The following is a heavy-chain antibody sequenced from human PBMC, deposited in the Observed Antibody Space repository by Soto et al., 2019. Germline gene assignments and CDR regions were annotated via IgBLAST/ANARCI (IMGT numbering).Heavy chain of an antibody. CDR1: GFTFSSYA. CDR3: AKEGDLQC. J-gene: IGHJ1*01. D-gene: IGHD3-16*01. CDR2: ISGREGST. Sequence: EVQLLESGGGLGQPGGSLRLSCTASGFTFSSYAMSWVRQAPGKGLEWVSVISGREGSTYYADAVKGRFSISRDNSKNTLYLQMNSLRAEDTAVYYCAKEGDLQCWGQGTLVTVSS. V-gene: IGHV3-23*01.